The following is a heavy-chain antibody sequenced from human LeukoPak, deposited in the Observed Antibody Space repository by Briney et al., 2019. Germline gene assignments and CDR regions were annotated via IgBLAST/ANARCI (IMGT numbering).Heavy chain of an antibody. CDR3: AREGFGELYPALDI. D-gene: IGHD3-10*01. V-gene: IGHV3-30-3*01. CDR2: ISYDGSNK. Sequence: PGRSLRLSCAASGFTFSSYAMHWVRQAPGKGLEWVAVISYDGSNKYYADSVKGRFTISRDNSKNTLYLQMNSLRAEDTAVYYCAREGFGELYPALDIWGQGTMVTVSS. J-gene: IGHJ3*02. CDR1: GFTFSSYA.